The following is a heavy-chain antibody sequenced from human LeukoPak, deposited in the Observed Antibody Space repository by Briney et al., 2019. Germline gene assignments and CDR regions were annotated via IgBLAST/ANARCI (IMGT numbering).Heavy chain of an antibody. Sequence: SETLSLTCTVSGGSINSYDWSWIRQPPGKGLEWIGYIFYSGSTNYNPSLKSRVTISVDTSNNQFSLKLTSVTAADTAVYYCARNIVGPRQVDYWGQGILVTVSS. CDR3: ARNIVGPRQVDY. CDR2: IFYSGST. D-gene: IGHD1-26*01. CDR1: GGSINSYD. J-gene: IGHJ4*02. V-gene: IGHV4-59*01.